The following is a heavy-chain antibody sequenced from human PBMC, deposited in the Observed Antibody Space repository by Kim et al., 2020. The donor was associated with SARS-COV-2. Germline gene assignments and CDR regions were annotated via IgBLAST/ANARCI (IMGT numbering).Heavy chain of an antibody. V-gene: IGHV4-34*01. CDR3: ARDRYSSSWGIDY. Sequence: YNPSLKCRVTISVDTSKNQFSLKLSSVTAADTAVYYCARDRYSSSWGIDYWGQGTLVTVSS. D-gene: IGHD6-13*01. J-gene: IGHJ4*02.